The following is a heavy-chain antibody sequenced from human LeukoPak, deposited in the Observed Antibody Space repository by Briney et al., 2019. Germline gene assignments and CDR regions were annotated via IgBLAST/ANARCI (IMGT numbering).Heavy chain of an antibody. V-gene: IGHV3-30*03. J-gene: IGHJ4*02. Sequence: PGGSLRLSCAASGFTFSSYGIHWVRQAPGKGLEWVAVISYDGSNKYYADSVKGRFTISRDNSKNTLYLQMNSLRAEDTAVYYCASGGFYGSGSLSFFDYWGQGTLVTVSS. D-gene: IGHD3-10*01. CDR2: ISYDGSNK. CDR1: GFTFSSYG. CDR3: ASGGFYGSGSLSFFDY.